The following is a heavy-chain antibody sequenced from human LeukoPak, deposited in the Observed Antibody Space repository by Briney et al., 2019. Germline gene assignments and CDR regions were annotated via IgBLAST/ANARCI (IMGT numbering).Heavy chain of an antibody. CDR3: ASLIVVVPPVPDY. CDR1: GFTFSSYA. CDR2: ISYAGTNE. J-gene: IGHJ4*02. Sequence: GGCLRLSCAASGFTFSSYAMHWVRQAPGKGLEWVAVISYAGTNEYYADSVKGRFTISRDNSKNTLYLQMNSLRAEDTVVYYCASLIVVVPPVPDYWGQGTLVTVSS. D-gene: IGHD2-2*01. V-gene: IGHV3-30-3*02.